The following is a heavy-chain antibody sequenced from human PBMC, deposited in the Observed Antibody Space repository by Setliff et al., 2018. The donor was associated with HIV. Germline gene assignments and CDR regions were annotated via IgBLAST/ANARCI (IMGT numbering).Heavy chain of an antibody. CDR1: GDSVNDRSYF. CDR2: FYYNGDS. J-gene: IGHJ5*02. Sequence: SETLSLTCTVSGDSVNDRSYFWGWIRQPPGKGLEWIGTFYYNGDSRYTPSLKSRVTISADMSKNQFSLNLNSVTAADTAVYYCVKHVDSEFSGDPDWFDPWGQGIPVTVSS. V-gene: IGHV4-39*01. CDR3: VKHVDSEFSGDPDWFDP. D-gene: IGHD2-15*01.